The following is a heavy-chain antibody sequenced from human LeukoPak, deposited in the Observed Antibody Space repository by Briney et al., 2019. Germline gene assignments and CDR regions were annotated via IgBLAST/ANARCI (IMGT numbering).Heavy chain of an antibody. CDR3: AKGGLYGSGSYSHYYYYMDV. CDR2: ISGSGGST. J-gene: IGHJ6*03. Sequence: PGGTLRLSCAASGFTFSSYGMSWVRQAPGKGLEWVSAISGSGGSTYYADSVKGRFTISRDNSKNTLYLQMNSLRAEDTAVYYCAKGGLYGSGSYSHYYYYMDVWGKGTTVTISS. CDR1: GFTFSSYG. V-gene: IGHV3-23*01. D-gene: IGHD3-10*01.